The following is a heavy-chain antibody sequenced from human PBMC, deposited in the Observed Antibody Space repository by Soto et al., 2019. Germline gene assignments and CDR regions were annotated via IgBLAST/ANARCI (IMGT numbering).Heavy chain of an antibody. D-gene: IGHD6-19*01. Sequence: AGGSLRLSCAASGFTFSSYAMSWVRQAPGKGLEWVSAISGSGGSTYYADSVKGRFTISRDNSKNTLYLQMNSLRAEDTAVYYCAKDLEQWLVEEGYFDYWGQGTRVTVSS. V-gene: IGHV3-23*01. J-gene: IGHJ4*02. CDR1: GFTFSSYA. CDR2: ISGSGGST. CDR3: AKDLEQWLVEEGYFDY.